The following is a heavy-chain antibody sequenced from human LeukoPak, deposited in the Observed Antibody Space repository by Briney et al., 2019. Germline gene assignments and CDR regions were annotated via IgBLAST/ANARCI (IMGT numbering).Heavy chain of an antibody. CDR3: AKGSIYGDYGDFDH. J-gene: IGHJ4*02. D-gene: IGHD4-17*01. CDR1: GFTFSNDG. V-gene: IGHV3-33*06. Sequence: PGGSLRLSCTASGFTFSNDGMHWVRQAPGKGLEWVALIWYDGSKKYYADSVKGRFTISRDNSKNTLYLQMNSLRVEDTAVYYCAKGSIYGDYGDFDHWGQGTLVTVSS. CDR2: IWYDGSKK.